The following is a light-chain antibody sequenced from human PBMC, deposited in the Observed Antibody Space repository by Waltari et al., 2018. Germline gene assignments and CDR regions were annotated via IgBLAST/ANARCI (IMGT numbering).Light chain of an antibody. CDR3: ATWDDSLNGRV. J-gene: IGLJ3*02. CDR1: SSNIGINT. V-gene: IGLV1-44*01. CDR2: ANY. Sequence: QSVLTQPPLASGTPGQRVTISRSGNSSNIGINTVPWYQQLPGTAPKLLIYANYHRPSGVPDRFSASKSDTSASLAISGLQSEDEADYFCATWDDSLNGRVFGGGTKLAVL.